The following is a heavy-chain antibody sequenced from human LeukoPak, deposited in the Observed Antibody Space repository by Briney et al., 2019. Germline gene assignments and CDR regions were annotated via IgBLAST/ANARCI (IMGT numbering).Heavy chain of an antibody. CDR2: IYSGGST. CDR1: GFTVSSNY. Sequence: GGSLRLSCAASGFTVSSNYMSWVRQAPGKGLEWVSVIYSGGSTYYADSVKGRFTISRDNSKNTLFLQMNNLRAEDTAVYYCARGATVTTQPFDYWGQGTLVTVSS. V-gene: IGHV3-66*01. CDR3: ARGATVTTQPFDY. D-gene: IGHD4-17*01. J-gene: IGHJ4*02.